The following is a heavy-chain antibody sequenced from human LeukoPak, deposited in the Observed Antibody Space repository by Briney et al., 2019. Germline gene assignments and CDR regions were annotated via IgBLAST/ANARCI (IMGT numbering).Heavy chain of an antibody. Sequence: PGGSLRLSCVASGFTFSSFGMHWVRQAPGKGLEWVAVISYDGSNKYYADSVKGRFTISRDNSKKTLYLQMNSLRAEDTTMYYCAKDRGGSGFYSMDVWGKGTTVTVSS. V-gene: IGHV3-30*18. CDR1: GFTFSSFG. J-gene: IGHJ6*03. D-gene: IGHD3-10*01. CDR2: ISYDGSNK. CDR3: AKDRGGSGFYSMDV.